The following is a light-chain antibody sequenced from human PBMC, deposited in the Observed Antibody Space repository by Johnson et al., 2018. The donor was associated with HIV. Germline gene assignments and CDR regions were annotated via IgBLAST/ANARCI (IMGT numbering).Light chain of an antibody. V-gene: IGLV1-51*02. CDR2: ENN. CDR3: GAWDSSLNAYV. J-gene: IGLJ1*01. CDR1: TSNIGNNY. Sequence: QSVLTQPPSVSAAPGQKVTISCSGSTSNIGNNYVSWYQQLPGTAPKLLIYENNKRPSGIPDRFSGSKSGTSATLGITGLQTGDEGDDYCGAWDSSLNAYVFGAGTKVTVL.